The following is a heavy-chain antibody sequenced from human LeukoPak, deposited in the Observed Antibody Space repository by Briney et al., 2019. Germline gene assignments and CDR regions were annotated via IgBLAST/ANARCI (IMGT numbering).Heavy chain of an antibody. CDR1: GFTVSSNY. D-gene: IGHD3-22*01. CDR2: IYSGGST. J-gene: IGHJ4*02. CDR3: ARGYSSGYYYKG. Sequence: SGGSLRLSCAASGFTVSSNYMSWVRQAPGEGLEWVSVIYSGGSTYYADSVKGRFTISRDNSKNTLYLQMNSLRAEDTAVYYCARGYSSGYYYKGWGQGTLVTVSS. V-gene: IGHV3-53*01.